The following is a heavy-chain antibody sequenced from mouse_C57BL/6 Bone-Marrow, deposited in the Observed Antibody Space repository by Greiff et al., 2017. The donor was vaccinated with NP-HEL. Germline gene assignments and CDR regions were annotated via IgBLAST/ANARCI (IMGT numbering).Heavy chain of an antibody. V-gene: IGHV1-81*01. CDR1: GYTFTSYG. CDR3: ARSYGSSYLFAY. J-gene: IGHJ3*01. Sequence: VHLVESGAELARPGASVKLSCKASGYTFTSYGISWVKQRTGQGLEWIGEIYPRSGNTYYNEKFKGKATLTADKSSSTAYMELRSLTSADSAVYFCARSYGSSYLFAYWGQGTLVTVSA. D-gene: IGHD1-1*01. CDR2: IYPRSGNT.